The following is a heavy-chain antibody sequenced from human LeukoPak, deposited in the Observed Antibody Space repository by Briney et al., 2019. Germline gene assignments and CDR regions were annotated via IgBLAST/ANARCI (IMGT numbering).Heavy chain of an antibody. CDR3: AKEVRYSSGWYFDY. J-gene: IGHJ4*02. Sequence: PGGSLRLSCAASGFTFDDYAMHWVRQAPGKGLEWVSGISWNSGSIGYADSVKGRFTISRDNAKNSLYLQMNSLRAEDTALYYCAKEVRYSSGWYFDYWGQGTLVTVSS. V-gene: IGHV3-9*01. D-gene: IGHD6-19*01. CDR2: ISWNSGSI. CDR1: GFTFDDYA.